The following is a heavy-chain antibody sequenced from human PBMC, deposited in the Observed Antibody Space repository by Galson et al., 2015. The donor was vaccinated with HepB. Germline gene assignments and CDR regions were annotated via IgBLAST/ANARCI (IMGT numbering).Heavy chain of an antibody. CDR2: ILHDGRT. CDR1: DGSFSGYS. V-gene: IGHV4-34*12. CDR3: AGDSSGPVEY. D-gene: IGHD6-19*01. Sequence: TLSLTCGVSDGSFSGYSWTWIRQPPGKGLEWIGEILHDGRTNYNPSLKSRVAISIDTSKKQFSLKINSMTAADTAVYYCAGDSSGPVEYWGQGTLVTVSS. J-gene: IGHJ4*02.